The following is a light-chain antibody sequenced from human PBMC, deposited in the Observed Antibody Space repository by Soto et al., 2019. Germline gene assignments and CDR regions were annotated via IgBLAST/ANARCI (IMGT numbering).Light chain of an antibody. CDR1: SSNIGSSS. Sequence: QPVLTQPPSASGTPGQRVTIYCSGSSSNIGSSSVNWYQQLPGTAPKLLIYNNNQWPSGVPDRFSGSKSGTSASLAISGLQSEDEADYYCAAWDVSLNGLYVFGTGTKLTVL. J-gene: IGLJ1*01. CDR3: AAWDVSLNGLYV. CDR2: NNN. V-gene: IGLV1-44*01.